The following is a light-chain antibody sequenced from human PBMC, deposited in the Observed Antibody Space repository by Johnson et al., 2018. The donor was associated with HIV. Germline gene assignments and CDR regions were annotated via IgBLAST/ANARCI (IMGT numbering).Light chain of an antibody. J-gene: IGLJ1*01. CDR1: SSNIGNNY. CDR3: GTWDSSLEYG. V-gene: IGLV1-51*02. Sequence: QSVLTQPPSVSAAPGQKVTISCSGSSSNIGNNYVSWYQQLPGTAPKLLIYENNKRPSGIPDRFSGSKSGTSATLDITGLQTGDEADYDCGTWDSSLEYGCGTATKGTVL. CDR2: ENN.